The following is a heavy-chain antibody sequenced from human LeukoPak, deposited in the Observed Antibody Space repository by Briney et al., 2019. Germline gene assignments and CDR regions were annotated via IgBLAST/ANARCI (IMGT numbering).Heavy chain of an antibody. CDR1: GGSFSGYY. CDR3: ASATVTTGRDY. Sequence: SETLSLTCAVYGGSFSGYYWSWIRQPPGKGLEWIGEINHSGSTNYNPSLKSRVTISVDTSKSQFSLKLSSVTAADTAVYYCASATVTTGRDYWGQGTLVTVSS. CDR2: INHSGST. V-gene: IGHV4-34*01. D-gene: IGHD4-11*01. J-gene: IGHJ4*02.